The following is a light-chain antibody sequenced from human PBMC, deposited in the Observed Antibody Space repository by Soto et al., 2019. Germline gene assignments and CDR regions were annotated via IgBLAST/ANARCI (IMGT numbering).Light chain of an antibody. Sequence: EVVLTQSPGTLSLSPGERATLSCRASQSVSSNYFAWYQQKPGQAPRLLIYGISSRATGIPDRFSGSGSGTDFTHTISRLEPEDFAVYYCEQYGSSPRTFGQGTKVEI. CDR3: EQYGSSPRT. V-gene: IGKV3-20*01. CDR1: QSVSSNY. CDR2: GIS. J-gene: IGKJ1*01.